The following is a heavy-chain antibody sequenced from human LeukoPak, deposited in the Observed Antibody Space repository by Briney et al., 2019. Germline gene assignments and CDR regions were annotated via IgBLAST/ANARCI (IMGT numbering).Heavy chain of an antibody. CDR2: ISYDGSDK. CDR1: GFTFSSYA. V-gene: IGHV3-30*01. D-gene: IGHD3-22*01. Sequence: PGRSLRLSCAASGFTFSSYAMHWVRQAPGKGLEWVAVISYDGSDKYYADSVKGRFTISRDNSKNTLYLQMNSLRAEDTAVYYCARGIVVVTPFDYWGQGTLVTVSS. J-gene: IGHJ4*02. CDR3: ARGIVVVTPFDY.